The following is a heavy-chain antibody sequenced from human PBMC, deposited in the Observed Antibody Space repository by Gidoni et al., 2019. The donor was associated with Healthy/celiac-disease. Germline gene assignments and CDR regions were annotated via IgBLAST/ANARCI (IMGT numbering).Heavy chain of an antibody. V-gene: IGHV5-51*03. CDR1: GYSFTSYW. CDR3: ARGVTATLRAYWYFDL. Sequence: EVQLVQSGAEVKKPGESLKISCKGSGYSFTSYWIGWVRQMPGKGLEGMGIICPGDSDTRYSPSFQGQVTISADKSISTAYLQWSSLKASDTAMYYCARGVTATLRAYWYFDLWGRGTLVTVSS. J-gene: IGHJ2*01. D-gene: IGHD2-21*02. CDR2: ICPGDSDT.